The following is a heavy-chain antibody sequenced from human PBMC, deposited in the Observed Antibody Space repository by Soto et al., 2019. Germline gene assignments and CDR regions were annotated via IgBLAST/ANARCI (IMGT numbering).Heavy chain of an antibody. CDR1: GFTFNTFA. J-gene: IGHJ4*02. CDR3: AKTIMGSFWAGDS. V-gene: IGHV3-23*01. D-gene: IGHD2-8*01. Sequence: EVQLSESGGGLVQPGGSLRLSCVASGFTFNTFAISWVLQAPGKGLEWVSGIGGSGASTFYADSVKGRFTISRDNAKNTLYLQMNSLRYEETAGSYCAKTIMGSFWAGDSWGQVTLVTVTS. CDR2: IGGSGAST.